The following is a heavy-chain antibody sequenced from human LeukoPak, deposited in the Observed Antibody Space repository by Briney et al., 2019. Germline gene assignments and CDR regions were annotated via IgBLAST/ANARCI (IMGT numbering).Heavy chain of an antibody. V-gene: IGHV3-30*18. Sequence: PGRPLRLSCAASGLTFSSYGMHWVRQAPGKGLEWVAVISYDGSNKYYADSVKGRFTISRDNSKNTLYLQMNSLRAEDTAVYYCAQDRWWGDSSGYYSYYFDYWGQGTLVTVSS. J-gene: IGHJ4*02. D-gene: IGHD3-22*01. CDR1: GLTFSSYG. CDR3: AQDRWWGDSSGYYSYYFDY. CDR2: ISYDGSNK.